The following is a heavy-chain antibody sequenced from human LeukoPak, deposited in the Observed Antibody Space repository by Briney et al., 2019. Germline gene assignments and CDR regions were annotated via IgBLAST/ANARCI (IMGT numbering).Heavy chain of an antibody. Sequence: ASVKVSCKVSGYTLTELSMHWVRQAPGQGLEWMGWINPNSGGTNYAQKFQGRVTMTRDTSISTAYMELSRLRSDDTAVYYCARDPYDSSGYLFDYWGQGTLVTVSS. CDR1: GYTLTELS. CDR2: INPNSGGT. CDR3: ARDPYDSSGYLFDY. V-gene: IGHV1-2*02. D-gene: IGHD3-22*01. J-gene: IGHJ4*02.